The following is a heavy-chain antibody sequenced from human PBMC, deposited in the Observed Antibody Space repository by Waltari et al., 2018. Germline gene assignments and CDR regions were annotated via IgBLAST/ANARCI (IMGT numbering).Heavy chain of an antibody. D-gene: IGHD3-16*01. V-gene: IGHV3-7*03. Sequence: EVQVVESGGDLVQPGGSLSLSCVASGFRFSAYWMGWLRQVPGKGLEWVANIKEDGSTKFYVDSVKGRFTISRDNAKNSLYLQMDSLRVEDTAVFYCARVLGMGWFDPWGQGTLVTVSS. CDR3: ARVLGMGWFDP. J-gene: IGHJ5*02. CDR2: IKEDGSTK. CDR1: GFRFSAYW.